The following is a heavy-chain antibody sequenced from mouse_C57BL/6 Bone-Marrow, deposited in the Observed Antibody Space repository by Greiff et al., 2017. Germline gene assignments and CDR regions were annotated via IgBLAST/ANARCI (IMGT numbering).Heavy chain of an antibody. J-gene: IGHJ3*01. CDR2: IFPGSGST. V-gene: IGHV1-75*01. Sequence: QVQLKESGPELVKPGASVKISCKASGYTFTDYYINWVKQRPGQGLEWIGWIFPGSGSTYYNEKFKGKATLTVDKSSSTAYMLLSSLTSEDSAVYFCARCSNLLAWFAYWGQGTLVTVSA. D-gene: IGHD2-5*01. CDR1: GYTFTDYY. CDR3: ARCSNLLAWFAY.